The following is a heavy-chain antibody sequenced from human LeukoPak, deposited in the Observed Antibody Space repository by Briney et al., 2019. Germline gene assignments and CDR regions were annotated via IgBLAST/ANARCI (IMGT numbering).Heavy chain of an antibody. CDR3: TRAAVRGVIITRPFDY. J-gene: IGHJ4*02. Sequence: PGRSLRLSCTASGFTFGDYAMSWVRQAPGKGLEWVGFIRSKAYGGTTEYAASVKGRFTISRDDSKSIAYLQMNSLKTEDTAVYYCTRAAVRGVIITRPFDYWGQGTLVTVSS. CDR1: GFTFGDYA. CDR2: IRSKAYGGTT. V-gene: IGHV3-49*04. D-gene: IGHD3-10*01.